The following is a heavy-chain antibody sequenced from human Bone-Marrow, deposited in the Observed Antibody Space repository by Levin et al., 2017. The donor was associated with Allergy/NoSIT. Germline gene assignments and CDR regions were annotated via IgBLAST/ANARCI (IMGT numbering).Heavy chain of an antibody. CDR3: AREVIGKTAMANFDY. D-gene: IGHD5-18*01. CDR2: IYYSGST. Sequence: LRLSCTVSGGSISSGDYYWSWIRQPPGKGLEWIGYIYYSGSTYYNPSLKSRVTISVDTSKNQFSLKLSSVTAADTAVYYCAREVIGKTAMANFDYWGQGTLVTVSS. CDR1: GGSISSGDYY. V-gene: IGHV4-30-4*01. J-gene: IGHJ4*02.